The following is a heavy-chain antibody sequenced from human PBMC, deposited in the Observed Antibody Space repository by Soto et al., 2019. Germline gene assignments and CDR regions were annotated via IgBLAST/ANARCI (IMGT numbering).Heavy chain of an antibody. J-gene: IGHJ6*02. CDR2: ISSSSSYI. Sequence: GGSLRLSCAASGFTFSSYSMNWVRQAPGKGLEWVSSISSSSSYIYYADPVKGRFTISRDNAKNSLYLQMNSLRAEDTAVYYCALIWFGELFNQDYYYYGMDVWGQGTTVTVSS. D-gene: IGHD3-10*01. CDR3: ALIWFGELFNQDYYYYGMDV. CDR1: GFTFSSYS. V-gene: IGHV3-21*01.